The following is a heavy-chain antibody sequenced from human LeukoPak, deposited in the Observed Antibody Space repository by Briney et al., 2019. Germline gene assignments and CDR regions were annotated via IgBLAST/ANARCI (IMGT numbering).Heavy chain of an antibody. Sequence: ASVTVSCKASGYTFTGYYMHWVRQAPGQGLEWMGWTNPNSGGTNYAQKFQGRVTMTRDTSISTAYMELSRLRSDDTAVYYCARDGLRFLEWLFPGEWFDPWGQGTLVTVSS. CDR3: ARDGLRFLEWLFPGEWFDP. V-gene: IGHV1-2*02. CDR2: TNPNSGGT. CDR1: GYTFTGYY. J-gene: IGHJ5*02. D-gene: IGHD3-3*01.